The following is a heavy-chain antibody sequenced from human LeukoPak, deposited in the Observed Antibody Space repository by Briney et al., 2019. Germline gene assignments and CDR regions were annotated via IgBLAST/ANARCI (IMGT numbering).Heavy chain of an antibody. CDR2: IYHSGST. D-gene: IGHD3-10*01. V-gene: IGHV4-39*07. CDR1: GGSISSGSYY. CDR3: ARDSYYYGRRGFDP. J-gene: IGHJ5*02. Sequence: SETLSLTCTVSGGSISSGSYYWSWVRQPPGKGLEWIGEIYHSGSTNYNPSLKSRVTISVDKSENQFSLKVSSVTAADTAVYYCARDSYYYGRRGFDPWGQGTLVTVSS.